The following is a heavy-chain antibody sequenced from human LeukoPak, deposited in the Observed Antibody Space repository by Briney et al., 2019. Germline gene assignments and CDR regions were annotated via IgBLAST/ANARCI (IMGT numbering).Heavy chain of an antibody. Sequence: PSETLSLTCTVSGGSISSYYWSWIRQPPGKGLEWIGYIYYSGSINYNPSLKSRVTISVDTSKNQFSLKLSSVTAADPAVYYCASGGYFDYWGQGTLVTVSS. J-gene: IGHJ4*02. D-gene: IGHD3-16*01. CDR1: GGSISSYY. V-gene: IGHV4-59*01. CDR3: ASGGYFDY. CDR2: IYYSGSI.